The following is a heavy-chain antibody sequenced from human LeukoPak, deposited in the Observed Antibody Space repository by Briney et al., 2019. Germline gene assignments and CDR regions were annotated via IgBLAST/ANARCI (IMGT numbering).Heavy chain of an antibody. Sequence: PSETLSLTCTVSGGSISGYYWSWIRQPPGKGLEWIGNIYYSGSTNYNPSLESRVTISVDTSKNQFSLKLSSVTAADTAVYYCARRPDYYDGSGTQSWFDPWGQGTLVTVSS. D-gene: IGHD3-22*01. CDR1: GGSISGYY. J-gene: IGHJ5*02. CDR2: IYYSGST. V-gene: IGHV4-59*08. CDR3: ARRPDYYDGSGTQSWFDP.